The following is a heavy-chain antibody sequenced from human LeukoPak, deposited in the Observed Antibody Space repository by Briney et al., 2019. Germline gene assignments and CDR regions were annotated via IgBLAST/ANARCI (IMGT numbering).Heavy chain of an antibody. D-gene: IGHD3-22*01. CDR1: GFTFTNYA. V-gene: IGHV3-48*01. J-gene: IGHJ4*02. Sequence: GGSLRLSCAASGFTFTNYAMHWVRQAPGKGLEWVSYISSSSGTIYYADSVKGRFTISRDNAKNSLCLQMNSLRAEDTAVYYCARGAYYYEDWGQGTLVTVSS. CDR2: ISSSSGTI. CDR3: ARGAYYYED.